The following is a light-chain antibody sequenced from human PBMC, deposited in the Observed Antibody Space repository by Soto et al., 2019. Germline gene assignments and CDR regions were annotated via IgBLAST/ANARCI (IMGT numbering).Light chain of an antibody. J-gene: IGKJ5*01. CDR1: QSVSRY. V-gene: IGKV3-11*01. CDR2: DAS. Sequence: EIVLTQSPATLSVSPGERVTLSCRASQSVSRYLAWYQQKPGQAPRLLIYDASNSATGVPARFSGSGSGTDFTLAVSSLEPEDFAVYYCQQRVDWPITFGQGTRLEIK. CDR3: QQRVDWPIT.